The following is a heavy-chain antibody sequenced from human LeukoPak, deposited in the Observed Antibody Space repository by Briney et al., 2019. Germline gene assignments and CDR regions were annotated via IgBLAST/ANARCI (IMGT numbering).Heavy chain of an antibody. V-gene: IGHV4-59*12. J-gene: IGHJ3*02. CDR1: GGSINNYY. D-gene: IGHD2-2*01. Sequence: ASETLSLTCTVSGGSINNYYWNWIRQPPGKGLEWIGYTYDSGTTNYNPSLKSRVTISVDTSKNQFSLKLSSVTAADTAVYYCASLWPYQLSAFDIWGQGTMVTVSS. CDR3: ASLWPYQLSAFDI. CDR2: TYDSGTT.